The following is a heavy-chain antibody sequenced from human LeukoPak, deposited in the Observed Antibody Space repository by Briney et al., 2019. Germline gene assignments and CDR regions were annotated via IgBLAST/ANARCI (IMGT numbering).Heavy chain of an antibody. D-gene: IGHD2-8*01. J-gene: IGHJ6*03. CDR1: GSTFSSYW. Sequence: GGPLQISCQGSGSTFSSYWIGWVRQVPGKGLEWMGIIYPDDSDTRYSPSFQGQVTISADKSISTAYLQWSSLKASNTAMYYCARLAYCSNDVCYSNYYYSMDVWGKGTTVTVSS. V-gene: IGHV5-51*01. CDR3: ARLAYCSNDVCYSNYYYSMDV. CDR2: IYPDDSDT.